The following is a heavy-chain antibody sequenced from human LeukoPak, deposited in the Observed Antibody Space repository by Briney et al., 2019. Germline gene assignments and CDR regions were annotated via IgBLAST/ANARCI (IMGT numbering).Heavy chain of an antibody. CDR3: ATGTGYSSGWSPYYFDY. V-gene: IGHV3-48*03. CDR2: ISSSGSTI. Sequence: GGSLRLSCAGSGFTFSSYEMNWVRQAPGKGLEWVSYISSSGSTIYYADSVKGRFTISRDNAKNSLYLQMNSLRAEDTAVYYCATGTGYSSGWSPYYFDYWGQGTLVTVSS. CDR1: GFTFSSYE. J-gene: IGHJ4*02. D-gene: IGHD6-19*01.